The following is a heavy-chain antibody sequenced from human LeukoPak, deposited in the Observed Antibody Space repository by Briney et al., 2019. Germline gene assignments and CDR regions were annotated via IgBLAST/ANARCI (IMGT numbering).Heavy chain of an antibody. J-gene: IGHJ4*02. CDR2: ISHSGIT. CDR1: GGSISSGDYY. D-gene: IGHD3-3*01. Sequence: PSETLSLTCTVSGGSISSGDYYWNWIRQPPGKGLEWIGYISHSGITYYNPSLKSRVSLSVDTSKNQSSLKLSSVTAADTAVYYCARRPILRYFDYWGQGALVTVSS. V-gene: IGHV4-30-4*01. CDR3: ARRPILRYFDY.